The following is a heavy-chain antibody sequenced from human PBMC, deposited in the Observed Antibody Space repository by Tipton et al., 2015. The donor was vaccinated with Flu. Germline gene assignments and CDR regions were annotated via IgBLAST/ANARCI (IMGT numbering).Heavy chain of an antibody. J-gene: IGHJ1*01. CDR1: GFTFSSYE. V-gene: IGHV3-30*02. CDR2: MRYDGSKK. CDR3: AKVHGDYLEYFHH. D-gene: IGHD4-17*01. Sequence: SLRLSCAASGFTFSSYEMNWVRQAPGKGLEWVAFMRYDGSKKYYADSVKGRFTISRDNSENTLYLQLNSLRAEDTAVYYCAKVHGDYLEYFHHWGQGTLVTVSS.